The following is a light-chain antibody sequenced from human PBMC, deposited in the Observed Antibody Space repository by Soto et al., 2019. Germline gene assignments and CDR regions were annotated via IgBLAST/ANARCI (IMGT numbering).Light chain of an antibody. Sequence: DIQMTQSPSTLSASVGDRVTITCRASQSISTYLAWYQQKPGNAPKLLIYKASNLQSGVPSRFSGSGSGTEFTLTISSLQPDDFATYYCQPYNSYSPYTFGQGTNLEIK. CDR2: KAS. CDR3: QPYNSYSPYT. CDR1: QSISTY. J-gene: IGKJ2*01. V-gene: IGKV1-5*03.